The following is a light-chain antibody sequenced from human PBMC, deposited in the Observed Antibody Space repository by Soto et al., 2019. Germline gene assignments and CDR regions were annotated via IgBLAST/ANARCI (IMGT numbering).Light chain of an antibody. Sequence: EIVLTQSPATLSLSPGERATLSCRASQNVRANYLAWYQQKPGQTPRLLIYGASSRATDIPDRISGSGSGTDFTLTISRLEPEDFAVYYCQQYGSTWTFGQGTKVAIK. V-gene: IGKV3-20*01. CDR2: GAS. CDR3: QQYGSTWT. J-gene: IGKJ1*01. CDR1: QNVRANY.